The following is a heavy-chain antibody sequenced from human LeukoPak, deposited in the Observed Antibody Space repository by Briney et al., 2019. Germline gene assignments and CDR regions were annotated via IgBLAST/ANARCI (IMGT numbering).Heavy chain of an antibody. D-gene: IGHD2-21*01. CDR1: GGSISSDRYY. Sequence: SQTLSLTCSVSGGSISSDRYYWSWIRQPAGKGLEWIGRVYSSGTTNQNPSLKSRITISIDTSKNQFSLKLNYVTAADTAVYYCARDRYLVAFDIWGQGTMVTVSS. CDR2: VYSSGTT. V-gene: IGHV4-61*02. J-gene: IGHJ3*02. CDR3: ARDRYLVAFDI.